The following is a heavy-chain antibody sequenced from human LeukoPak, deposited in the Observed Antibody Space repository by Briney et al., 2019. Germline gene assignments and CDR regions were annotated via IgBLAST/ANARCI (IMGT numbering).Heavy chain of an antibody. J-gene: IGHJ3*02. V-gene: IGHV4-39*01. Sequence: SETLSLTCTVSGGSISSSSYYWGWIRQPPGKGLEWIGSIYYSGSTYYNPSLKSRVTISVDTSKNQFSLKLSSVTAADTAVYYCARHSDSSGYHHGPVDAFDIWGQGTMVTVSS. CDR3: ARHSDSSGYHHGPVDAFDI. CDR1: GGSISSSSYY. D-gene: IGHD3-22*01. CDR2: IYYSGST.